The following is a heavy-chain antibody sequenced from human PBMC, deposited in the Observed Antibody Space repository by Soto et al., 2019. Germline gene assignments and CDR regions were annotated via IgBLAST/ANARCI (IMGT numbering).Heavy chain of an antibody. D-gene: IGHD3-22*01. CDR1: GFTVSSIY. Sequence: GGSLRLSCAASGFTVSSIYMSWVRQAPGKGLEWVSVIYSGGSTYYADSVKGRFTISRDNSKNTLYLQMNSLRAEDTAVYYCAGGAYYYDSSGQDAFDIWGQGTMVTVSS. CDR2: IYSGGST. J-gene: IGHJ3*02. V-gene: IGHV3-66*01. CDR3: AGGAYYYDSSGQDAFDI.